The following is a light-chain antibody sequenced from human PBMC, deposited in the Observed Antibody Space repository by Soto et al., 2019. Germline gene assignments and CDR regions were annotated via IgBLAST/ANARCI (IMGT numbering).Light chain of an antibody. J-gene: IGKJ2*01. CDR2: GAS. V-gene: IGKV3-20*01. Sequence: EIVLTQSPGTLSLSPGERATLSCRASQSVSRRFLAWYQQKPGQAPRLLMYGASSRATGIPDRFSGTGSGTDFTLTISRLEPEDFAVYYCQQYGSSPYTFGLGTKLDIK. CDR3: QQYGSSPYT. CDR1: QSVSRRF.